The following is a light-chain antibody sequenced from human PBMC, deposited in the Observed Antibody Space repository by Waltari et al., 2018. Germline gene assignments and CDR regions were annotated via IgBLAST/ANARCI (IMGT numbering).Light chain of an antibody. CDR3: QHYLRLPVT. Sequence: LSCRASQSVSRALAWYQQKPGQAPRLLIYGASTRATGIPDRFSGSGPGTDFSLTISRVEPDDVAVYYCQHYLRLPVTFGQGTTVEI. J-gene: IGKJ1*01. V-gene: IGKV3-20*01. CDR2: GAS. CDR1: QSVSRA.